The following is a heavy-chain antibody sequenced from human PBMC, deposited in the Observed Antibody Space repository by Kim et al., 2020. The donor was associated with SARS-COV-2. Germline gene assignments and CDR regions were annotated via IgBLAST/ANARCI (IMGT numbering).Heavy chain of an antibody. CDR1: GGSISSYY. CDR2: IYYSGST. V-gene: IGHV4-59*13. J-gene: IGHJ4*02. CDR3: AREAAMVSFDY. Sequence: SETLSLTCTVSGGSISSYYWSWIRQPPGKGLEWIGYIYYSGSTNYNPSLKSRVTISVDTSKNQFSLKLSSVTAADTAVYYCAREAAMVSFDYWGPGTLV. D-gene: IGHD5-18*01.